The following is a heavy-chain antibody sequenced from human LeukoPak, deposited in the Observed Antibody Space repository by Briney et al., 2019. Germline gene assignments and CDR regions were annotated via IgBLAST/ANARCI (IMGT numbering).Heavy chain of an antibody. CDR2: IYSGGST. Sequence: GGSLRLSCAASGFTVSSNYMSWVRQAPGKGLEWVSVIYSGGSTYYADSVKGRFTISRDNSKNTLYLQMNSLRAEDTAVYYCAWRIAVAGTRREFDYWGQGTLVTVSS. CDR3: AWRIAVAGTRREFDY. CDR1: GFTVSSNY. V-gene: IGHV3-53*01. D-gene: IGHD6-19*01. J-gene: IGHJ4*02.